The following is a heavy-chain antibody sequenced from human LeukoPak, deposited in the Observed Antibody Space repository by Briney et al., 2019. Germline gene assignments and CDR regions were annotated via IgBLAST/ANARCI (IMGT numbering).Heavy chain of an antibody. D-gene: IGHD5-18*01. J-gene: IGHJ4*02. CDR1: GYTFTGYY. V-gene: IGHV1-2*02. CDR3: ARVDSIQLGFDY. Sequence: ASVKVSRKASGYTFTGYYMHWVRQAPGQGLEWMGWINPNSGGTNYAQKFQGRVTMTRDTSISTAYMELSRLRSDDTAVYYCARVDSIQLGFDYWGQGTLVTVSS. CDR2: INPNSGGT.